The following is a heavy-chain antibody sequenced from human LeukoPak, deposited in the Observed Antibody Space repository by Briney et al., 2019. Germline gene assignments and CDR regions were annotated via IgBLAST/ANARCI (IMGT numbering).Heavy chain of an antibody. Sequence: GGSLRLSCAASGFTFSSYAMSWVRQAPGKGLEWVSAISGSGGSTYYADSVKGRFTISRDNSKNTLYLQMNSLRAGDTAIYYCAKSSYYDSSGFYREYYFGYWGQGTLVPVSS. V-gene: IGHV3-23*01. CDR1: GFTFSSYA. CDR2: ISGSGGST. J-gene: IGHJ4*02. D-gene: IGHD3-22*01. CDR3: AKSSYYDSSGFYREYYFGY.